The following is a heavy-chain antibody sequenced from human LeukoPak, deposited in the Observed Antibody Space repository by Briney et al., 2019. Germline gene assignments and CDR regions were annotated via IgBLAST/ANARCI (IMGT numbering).Heavy chain of an antibody. J-gene: IGHJ4*02. CDR2: IYYSGTT. CDR3: ARGVYIAAAQYGY. Sequence: ASETLSLTCTVSGGSISSYYWSWIRQPPGKGLEWIGYIYYSGTTNYNPSLKSRVTISVDTPKNQFSLKLSSVTAADTAVYYCARGVYIAAAQYGYWGQGTLVTVSS. D-gene: IGHD6-13*01. V-gene: IGHV4-59*01. CDR1: GGSISSYY.